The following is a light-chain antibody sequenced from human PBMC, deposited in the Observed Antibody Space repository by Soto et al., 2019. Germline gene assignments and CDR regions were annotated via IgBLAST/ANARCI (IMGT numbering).Light chain of an antibody. CDR2: AAS. J-gene: IGKJ1*01. CDR3: LQDYGDSWT. Sequence: SXSASVGEKIIITCRSSRDVGSDVSWYQQKPGQAPKLLIYAASNLYTGVPSRFSGSRSGTEFTLTISSLQPEDFASYYCLQDYGDSWTFGQGTKVDIK. V-gene: IGKV1-6*01. CDR1: RDVGSD.